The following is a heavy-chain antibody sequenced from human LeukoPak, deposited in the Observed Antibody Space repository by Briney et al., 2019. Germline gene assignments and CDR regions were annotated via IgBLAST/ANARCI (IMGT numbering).Heavy chain of an antibody. CDR3: ARMEMATAIFDY. CDR1: GYTFTGHY. D-gene: IGHD5-24*01. V-gene: IGHV1-2*02. CDR2: INPNSGGT. Sequence: ASVKVSCKASGYTFTGHYMHWVRQAPGQGLEWMGWINPNSGGTNYAQNLQGRVTMTTDTSTSTAYMELRSLRSDDTAMYYCARMEMATAIFDYWGQGTLVTVSS. J-gene: IGHJ4*02.